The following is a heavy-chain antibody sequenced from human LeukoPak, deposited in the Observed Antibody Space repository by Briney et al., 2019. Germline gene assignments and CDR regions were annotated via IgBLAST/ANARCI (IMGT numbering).Heavy chain of an antibody. J-gene: IGHJ4*02. D-gene: IGHD6-13*01. CDR3: ASALKRGSAGTLIDH. CDR1: GYSFTSHD. CDR2: MNPNSGNT. Sequence: ASVKVSCKASGYSFTSHDIKWVRQATGRGLEWMGWMNPNSGNTGYAQKFRDRVTMTRNTSISTAYLELSSLGSEDTAMYYCASALKRGSAGTLIDHWGQGTLVTVSS. V-gene: IGHV1-8*01.